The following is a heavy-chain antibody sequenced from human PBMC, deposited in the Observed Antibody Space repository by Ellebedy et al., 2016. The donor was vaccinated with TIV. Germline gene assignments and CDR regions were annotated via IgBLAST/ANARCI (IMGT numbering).Heavy chain of an antibody. CDR3: ARRTDYGDYYFDF. J-gene: IGHJ4*02. CDR2: IYPGDSDT. Sequence: GESLKISXKGSGYSFTDYWIAWVRQMPGKGLEWMGIIYPGDSDTRYSPSFQGQVTISADKSISTAYLQWSSLKASDTAMYYCARRTDYGDYYFDFWGQGTLVTVSS. D-gene: IGHD4-17*01. CDR1: GYSFTDYW. V-gene: IGHV5-51*01.